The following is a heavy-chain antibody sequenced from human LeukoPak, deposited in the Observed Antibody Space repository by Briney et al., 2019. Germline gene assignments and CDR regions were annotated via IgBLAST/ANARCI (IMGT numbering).Heavy chain of an antibody. D-gene: IGHD5-12*01. CDR1: GGSVSSGSYY. CDR3: ARVVATTGIDY. Sequence: PSATLSLTCTVSGGSVSSGSYYWSWIRRPPGQGLAWIGYIYYSGSTNYNPSLKSRVTISVDTSRNQFSLNLSSVTAADTAVYYCARVVATTGIDYWGQGTLVTVSS. CDR2: IYYSGST. V-gene: IGHV4-61*01. J-gene: IGHJ4*02.